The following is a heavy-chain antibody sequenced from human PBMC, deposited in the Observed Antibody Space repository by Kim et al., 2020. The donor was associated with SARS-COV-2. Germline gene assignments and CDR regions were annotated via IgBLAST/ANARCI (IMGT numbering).Heavy chain of an antibody. V-gene: IGHV3-23*01. CDR3: AKGAGYCSGGSCYSDAFDI. Sequence: GRFTTSRDNSKNTLYLQMNSLRAEDTAVYYCAKGAGYCSGGSCYSDAFDIWGQGTMVTGSS. D-gene: IGHD2-15*01. J-gene: IGHJ3*02.